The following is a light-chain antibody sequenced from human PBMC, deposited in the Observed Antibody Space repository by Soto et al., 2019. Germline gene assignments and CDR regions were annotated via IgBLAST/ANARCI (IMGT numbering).Light chain of an antibody. J-gene: IGKJ4*01. V-gene: IGKV1-33*01. CDR1: QGISNY. CDR3: QQYESLVY. CDR2: DAS. Sequence: DIQMTQFPSSLSASVGDRVTLTCQASQGISNYLNWYQQKPGKAPKLLIYDASTLETGVPSRFSGSGYGTEFTFTISGLQPEDVATYYCQQYESLVYFGGGTKVEIK.